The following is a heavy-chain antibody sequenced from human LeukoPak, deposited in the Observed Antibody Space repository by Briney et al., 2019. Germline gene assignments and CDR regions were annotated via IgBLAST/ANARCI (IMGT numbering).Heavy chain of an antibody. D-gene: IGHD3-10*01. CDR2: IIPIFGAP. CDR1: GGTFSTYA. CDR3: ARGPEIRGRFDY. V-gene: IGHV1-69*06. Sequence: SVKVSCKASGGTFSTYAISWVRQAPGQGTEWMGGIIPIFGAPKYAQKFQGRVTITADKSTSTAYMELSSLRSEDTAVYYCARGPEIRGRFDYWGQGTLVTVSS. J-gene: IGHJ4*02.